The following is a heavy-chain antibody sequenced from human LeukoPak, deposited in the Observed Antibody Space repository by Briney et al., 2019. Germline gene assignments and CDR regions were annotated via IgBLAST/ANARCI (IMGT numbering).Heavy chain of an antibody. V-gene: IGHV4-59*08. J-gene: IGHJ4*02. CDR2: IYYSGST. CDR3: ARQSSYYDILTGYSPGPFDY. Sequence: PSETLSLTCTVSGGSISSYYWSWIRQPPGKGLEWIGYIYYSGSTNYNPSLKSRVTISVDTSKNQFSLKLSSVTAADTAVYYCARQSSYYDILTGYSPGPFDYWGQGTLVTVSS. D-gene: IGHD3-9*01. CDR1: GGSISSYY.